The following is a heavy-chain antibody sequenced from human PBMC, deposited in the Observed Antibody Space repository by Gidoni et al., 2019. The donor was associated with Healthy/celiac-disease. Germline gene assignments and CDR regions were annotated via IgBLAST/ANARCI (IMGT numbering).Heavy chain of an antibody. J-gene: IGHJ2*01. CDR1: GGPFSSYA. CDR2: IIPFLGTE. Sequence: QVQLVQSGAAVQKPVSSVNISCKASGGPFSSYAISWVRQAPGQGLEWMGGIIPFLGTENYAQKFQGRVTITADEDTSTAYMELSSLRAEDTAVYYCARGGLSRVGATRYFDLWGRGTRVTGSS. CDR3: ARGGLSRVGATRYFDL. V-gene: IGHV1-69*01. D-gene: IGHD1-26*01.